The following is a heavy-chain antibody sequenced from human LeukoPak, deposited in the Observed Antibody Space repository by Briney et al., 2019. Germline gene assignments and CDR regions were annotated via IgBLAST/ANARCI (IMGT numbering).Heavy chain of an antibody. D-gene: IGHD6-6*01. J-gene: IGHJ4*02. Sequence: GGSLRLSCAASGFSFRSSDMNWGRQAPGKGLEWVSSISGSGSHTYCADSVKGRFTISRDNANNSLYLQMNSLRAEDTALYYCATIGSSSHYFDNWGQGTLVTVSS. CDR2: ISGSGSHT. CDR1: GFSFRSSD. CDR3: ATIGSSSHYFDN. V-gene: IGHV3-21*01.